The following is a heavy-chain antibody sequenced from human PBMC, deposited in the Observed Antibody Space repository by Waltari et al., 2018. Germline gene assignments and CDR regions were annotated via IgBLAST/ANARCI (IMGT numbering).Heavy chain of an antibody. J-gene: IGHJ4*02. D-gene: IGHD1-26*01. CDR2: ISGSGGST. CDR3: ARDMRVGATTSGFDY. Sequence: EVQLLESGGGLVQPGGSLRLSCAASGFTFSSYAMSWVRQAPGKGLEWVSAISGSGGSTYYADSVKGRFTSSRDNSKNTLYLQMNSLRAEDTAVYYCARDMRVGATTSGFDYWGQGTLVTVSS. V-gene: IGHV3-23*01. CDR1: GFTFSSYA.